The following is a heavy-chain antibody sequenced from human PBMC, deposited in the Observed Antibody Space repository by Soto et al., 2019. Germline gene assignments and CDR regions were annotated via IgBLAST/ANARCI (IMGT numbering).Heavy chain of an antibody. J-gene: IGHJ6*02. CDR2: IYGDGSIT. V-gene: IGHV3-74*01. Sequence: VQLVESGGGLVQPGGSLRLSCIASGFTFSNSWMHWVRQAPGKGLVWVSHIYGDGSITAYADSVKGRFTISRDNAKNTLYLQMNSLRVEDTAVYFCATDGSYAQHVWGQGTTVTVSS. CDR1: GFTFSNSW. D-gene: IGHD2-2*01. CDR3: ATDGSYAQHV.